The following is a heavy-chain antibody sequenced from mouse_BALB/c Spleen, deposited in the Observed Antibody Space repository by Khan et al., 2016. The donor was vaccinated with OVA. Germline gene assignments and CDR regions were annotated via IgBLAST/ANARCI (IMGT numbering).Heavy chain of an antibody. CDR1: GYSITSDYA. Sequence: EVQLQESGPGLVKPSQSLSLTCTVTGYSITSDYAWNWIRQLPGNKLEWMGFISYTGSTSYNPYLKSRTTITRDTSTNQFVLQLTSVTTEDTSTYYCARSLYYSDSYAMDYWGQGTSVTVSA. J-gene: IGHJ4*01. CDR3: ARSLYYSDSYAMDY. V-gene: IGHV3-2*02. CDR2: ISYTGST. D-gene: IGHD2-13*01.